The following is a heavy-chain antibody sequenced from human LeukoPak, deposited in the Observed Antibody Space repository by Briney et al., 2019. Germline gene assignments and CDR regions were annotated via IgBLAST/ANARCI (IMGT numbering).Heavy chain of an antibody. CDR1: GYTFTSYY. D-gene: IGHD6-13*01. CDR3: ARDFLPIAAAGDAYFQH. J-gene: IGHJ1*01. CDR2: INPSGGST. V-gene: IGHV1-46*01. Sequence: ASVKVSCKASGYTFTSYYMHWVRQAPGQGLEWMGIINPSGGSTSYAQKFQGRVTMTRDTSTSTVYMELSSLRSEDTAVYYCARDFLPIAAAGDAYFQHWGQGTLVTVSS.